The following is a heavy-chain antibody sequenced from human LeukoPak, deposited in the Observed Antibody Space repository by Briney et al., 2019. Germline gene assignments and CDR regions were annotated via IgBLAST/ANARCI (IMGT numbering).Heavy chain of an antibody. CDR3: APKVVGSTPFDY. CDR2: ISGSGGNT. V-gene: IGHV3-23*01. Sequence: GGSLRLSCTVSGFTVSTNSMSWVRQAPGKGLEWVSSISGSGGNTYYADSVKGRFTISRDNSKNTLYLQMNRLRAEDTAVYYCAPKVVGSTPFDYWGQGTLVTVSP. D-gene: IGHD2-15*01. CDR1: GFTVSTNS. J-gene: IGHJ4*02.